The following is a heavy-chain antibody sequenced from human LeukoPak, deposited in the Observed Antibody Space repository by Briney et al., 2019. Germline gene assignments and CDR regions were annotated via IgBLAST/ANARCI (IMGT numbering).Heavy chain of an antibody. Sequence: GGSLRLSCAASGFTFDIYDMNWVRQTPGKGLEWVSFISSSGSTILYADSVKGRFTISRDNAKNSLYLQMNILRAEDTAVYYCAAGYYFDYWGQGTLVTVSS. D-gene: IGHD6-13*01. V-gene: IGHV3-48*03. CDR2: ISSSGSTI. CDR3: AAGYYFDY. J-gene: IGHJ4*02. CDR1: GFTFDIYD.